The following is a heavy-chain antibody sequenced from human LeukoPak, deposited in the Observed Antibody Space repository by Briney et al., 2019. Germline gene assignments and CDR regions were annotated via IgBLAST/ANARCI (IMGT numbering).Heavy chain of an antibody. CDR2: IYYSGSP. Sequence: PSETLSLTCTVSGGSISSYYWSWIRQPPGKGLEWIGYIYYSGSPNYNPSLNSRVTISLDTSMNQFSLKLSSVTAADTAVYYCARDGAVDILTGYGAFDMWGQGTMVTVSS. CDR1: GGSISSYY. CDR3: ARDGAVDILTGYGAFDM. D-gene: IGHD3-9*01. J-gene: IGHJ3*02. V-gene: IGHV4-59*01.